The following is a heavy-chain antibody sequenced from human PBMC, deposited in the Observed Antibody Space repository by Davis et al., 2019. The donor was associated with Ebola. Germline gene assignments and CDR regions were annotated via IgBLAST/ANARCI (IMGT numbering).Heavy chain of an antibody. CDR3: ARGRLLEWPPTFYGLDV. CDR1: NVTVTSLY. J-gene: IGHJ6*04. Sequence: SVTLSLTCSVSNVTVTSLYWSWIRQPPGKGLEWIGYVYHFGVNIYNPSLKSRVSISVDTFKNQISLQLDSVTAADTAVYYCARGRLLEWPPTFYGLDVWGKGTTVTVSS. D-gene: IGHD3-3*01. CDR2: VYHFGVN. V-gene: IGHV4-59*02.